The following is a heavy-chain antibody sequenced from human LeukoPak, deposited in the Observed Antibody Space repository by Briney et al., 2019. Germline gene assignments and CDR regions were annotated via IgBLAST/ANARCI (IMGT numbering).Heavy chain of an antibody. Sequence: ASVKVSCKASEYTFTNYYIHWVRQAPGQGLEWMGLINPSSGYTVYTQKFQGRVTMTRDTSTSTAYMDLSSLTSEDTASYYCARSDSWNDAFDMWGQGTPVSVSS. D-gene: IGHD1-1*01. CDR2: INPSSGYT. V-gene: IGHV1-46*01. CDR3: ARSDSWNDAFDM. J-gene: IGHJ3*02. CDR1: EYTFTNYY.